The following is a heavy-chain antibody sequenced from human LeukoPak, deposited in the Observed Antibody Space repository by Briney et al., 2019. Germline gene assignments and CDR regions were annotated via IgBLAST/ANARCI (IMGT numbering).Heavy chain of an antibody. Sequence: GGSLRLSCTASGFTLSSSWMSRVRQPPGRGLEWVASIKQDGSQKYYVDSVKGRFTISRDNAKNSLYLQMNSLRAEDTAVYYCARLFRDVTTFDYWAREPWSPSPQ. V-gene: IGHV3-7*01. D-gene: IGHD1-1*01. CDR3: ARLFRDVTTFDY. CDR1: GFTLSSSW. CDR2: IKQDGSQK. J-gene: IGHJ4*02.